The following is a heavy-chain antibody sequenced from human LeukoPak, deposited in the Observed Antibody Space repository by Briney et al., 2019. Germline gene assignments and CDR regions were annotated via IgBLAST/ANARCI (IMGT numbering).Heavy chain of an antibody. CDR3: ARDYYGSGSYFDY. V-gene: IGHV4-59*08. CDR1: GGSISSYH. Sequence: SETLSLTCTVSGGSISSYHWSWIRQPPGKGLEWIGYIYYSGSTNYNPSLKSRVTISVDTSKNQFSLKLSSVTAADTAVYYCARDYYGSGSYFDYWGQGTLVTVSS. J-gene: IGHJ4*02. D-gene: IGHD3-10*01. CDR2: IYYSGST.